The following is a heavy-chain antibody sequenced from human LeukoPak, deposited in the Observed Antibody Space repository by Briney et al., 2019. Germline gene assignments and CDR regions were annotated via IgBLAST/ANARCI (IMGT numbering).Heavy chain of an antibody. CDR3: ARDMDIPLIDAFDI. D-gene: IGHD2-2*03. CDR1: GYTFTGYF. V-gene: IGHV1-2*02. J-gene: IGHJ3*02. Sequence: ASVKVSCKTSGYTFTGYFLHWRRQAPGQGLEWAGWMNSNSGGTMYAQKVQGRVSMTRDTSISTAYMELSSLTSDDTAVYYCARDMDIPLIDAFDIWGQGRMVSVSS. CDR2: MNSNSGGT.